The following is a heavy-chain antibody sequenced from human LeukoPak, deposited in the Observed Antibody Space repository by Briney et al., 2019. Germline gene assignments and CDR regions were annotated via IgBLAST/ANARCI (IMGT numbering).Heavy chain of an antibody. Sequence: GGSLRLSCAASGFTFTYYWMTWVRQFPGKGLEGVANIHKAGSESYYVDSVKGRFAISRDNAKNSLYLQLSSLRVDDTAVYYCARVGTWELQRVFEYWGQGTLVTVSS. CDR1: GFTFTYYW. V-gene: IGHV3-7*01. J-gene: IGHJ4*02. D-gene: IGHD1-26*01. CDR2: IHKAGSES. CDR3: ARVGTWELQRVFEY.